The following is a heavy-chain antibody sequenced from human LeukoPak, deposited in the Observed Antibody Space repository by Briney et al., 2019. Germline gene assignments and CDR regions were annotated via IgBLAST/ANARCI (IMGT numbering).Heavy chain of an antibody. J-gene: IGHJ4*02. CDR3: ARGSYLDY. Sequence: PGGSLRLSCAASGFTFSDYSVNWVRQAPGKGLEWISYISSSSSTIYYADSMKGRFTISRDNAKNSLYLQMNSLRVEDTAVYYCARGSYLDYWGQGTLVTVSS. CDR1: GFTFSDYS. V-gene: IGHV3-48*01. CDR2: ISSSSSTI. D-gene: IGHD3-16*02.